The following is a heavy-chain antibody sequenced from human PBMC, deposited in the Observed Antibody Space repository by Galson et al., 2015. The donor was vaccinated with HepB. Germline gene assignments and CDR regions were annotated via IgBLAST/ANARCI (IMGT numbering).Heavy chain of an antibody. V-gene: IGHV1-2*02. J-gene: IGHJ3*02. Sequence: SVKVSCKASGYTFTGYYLHWVRQAPGQGLEWMGWINPNSGDTNYAQNFQGRVTMTRDTSITTAYMELNSLTSDDTAVYYCAKDLRGGHPLSAFHIWGQGTMVTVSS. CDR1: GYTFTGYY. D-gene: IGHD3-10*01. CDR3: AKDLRGGHPLSAFHI. CDR2: INPNSGDT.